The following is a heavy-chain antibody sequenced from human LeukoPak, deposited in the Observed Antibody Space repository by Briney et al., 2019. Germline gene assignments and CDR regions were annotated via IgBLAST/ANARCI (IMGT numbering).Heavy chain of an antibody. CDR3: ARVLDTAMVGWYFDL. V-gene: IGHV4-30-4*01. CDR2: IYYSGST. D-gene: IGHD5-18*01. CDR1: GGSISSGDYY. Sequence: SQTLSLTCIVSGGSISSGDYYWSWIRQPPGKGLEWIGYIYYSGSTYYNPSLKSRVTISVDTSKNQFSLKLSSVTAADTAVYYCARVLDTAMVGWYFDLWGRGTLVTVSS. J-gene: IGHJ2*01.